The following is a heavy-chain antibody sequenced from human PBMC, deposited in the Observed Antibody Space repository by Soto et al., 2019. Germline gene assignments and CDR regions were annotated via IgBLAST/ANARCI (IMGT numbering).Heavy chain of an antibody. CDR1: GGSISSGGDY. Sequence: SETLSLTCTVSGGSISSGGDYWGWIRQHPGKGLEWMGYIYYSGSTYYNPSLKSRVIISVDTSKNQFSLKLSSMTAADTAVYYCARGGDYYFDHWGQGTLVTVSS. V-gene: IGHV4-31*03. D-gene: IGHD2-21*01. J-gene: IGHJ4*02. CDR2: IYYSGST. CDR3: ARGGDYYFDH.